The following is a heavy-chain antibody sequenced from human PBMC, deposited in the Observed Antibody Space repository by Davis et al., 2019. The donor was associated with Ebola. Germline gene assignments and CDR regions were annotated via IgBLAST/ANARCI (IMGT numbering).Heavy chain of an antibody. CDR3: ARRAGNNYDDSSGYNYYYYYGMDV. CDR1: GYSFTSYW. V-gene: IGHV5-10-1*01. D-gene: IGHD3-22*01. CDR2: IDPSDSYT. J-gene: IGHJ6*02. Sequence: GGSLRLSCKGSGYSFTSYWISWVRQMPGKGLEWMGRIDPSDSYTNYSPSFQGHVTIPADKSISTAYLQWSSLKASDTAMYYCARRAGNNYDDSSGYNYYYYYGMDVWGQGTTVTVSS.